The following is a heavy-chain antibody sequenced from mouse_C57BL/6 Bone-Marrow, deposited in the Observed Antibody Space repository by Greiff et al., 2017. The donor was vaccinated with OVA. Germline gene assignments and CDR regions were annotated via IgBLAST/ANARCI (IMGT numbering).Heavy chain of an antibody. J-gene: IGHJ1*03. Sequence: EVKLQESGAELVRPGASVKLSCTASGFNIKDYYMHWVKQRPEQGLEWIGRIDPEDGDTEYAPKFQGKATMTADTSSNTAYLQLSSLTSEDTAVEYCTPYGSRGYFDVWGTGTTVTVSS. D-gene: IGHD1-1*01. V-gene: IGHV14-1*01. CDR2: IDPEDGDT. CDR1: GFNIKDYY. CDR3: TPYGSRGYFDV.